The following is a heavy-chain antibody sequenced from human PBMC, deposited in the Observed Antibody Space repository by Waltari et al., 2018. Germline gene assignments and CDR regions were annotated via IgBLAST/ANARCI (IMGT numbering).Heavy chain of an antibody. CDR3: ATDSGYDSSNHYFDY. J-gene: IGHJ4*02. CDR2: ISAYNGNT. D-gene: IGHD5-12*01. Sequence: QVQLVQSGAEVKKPGASVKVSCKASGYTFTSYGISWVRQAPGQGLEWMGWISAYNGNTTDARKLQGRVTMTTDTSTSTAYMELRSLRSDDTAVYYCATDSGYDSSNHYFDYWGQGTLVTVSS. CDR1: GYTFTSYG. V-gene: IGHV1-18*01.